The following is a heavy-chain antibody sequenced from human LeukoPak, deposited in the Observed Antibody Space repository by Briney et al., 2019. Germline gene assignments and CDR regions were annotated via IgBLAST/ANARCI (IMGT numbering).Heavy chain of an antibody. Sequence: SVKVSCKASGGTFSSYAISWVRQAPGQGLEWMEGIIPIFGTANYAQKFQGRVTITADESTSTAYMELSSLRSEDTAVYYCASNYYDSSGSTDYWGQGTLVTVSS. V-gene: IGHV1-69*13. CDR1: GGTFSSYA. CDR3: ASNYYDSSGSTDY. D-gene: IGHD3-22*01. J-gene: IGHJ4*02. CDR2: IIPIFGTA.